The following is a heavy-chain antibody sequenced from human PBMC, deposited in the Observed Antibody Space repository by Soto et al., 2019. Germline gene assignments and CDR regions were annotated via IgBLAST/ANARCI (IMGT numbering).Heavy chain of an antibody. CDR2: ISPYSGNT. CDR3: AMVDNYITPTPHDV. Sequence: QVQLVQSGDEVRKPGSSVKVSCKASGYIFVNYGIAWVRQAPGQGLEWMGWISPYSGNTHYASKVQGRLTMTTDSHTTAADVALGRLILDDTAVYYCAMVDNYITPTPHDVWGQGTTVTVSS. J-gene: IGHJ6*02. D-gene: IGHD5-12*01. CDR1: GYIFVNYG. V-gene: IGHV1-18*01.